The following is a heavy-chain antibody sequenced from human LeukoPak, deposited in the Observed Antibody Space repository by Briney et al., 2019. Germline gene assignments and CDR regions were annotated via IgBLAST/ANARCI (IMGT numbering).Heavy chain of an antibody. D-gene: IGHD3-16*02. J-gene: IGHJ3*02. CDR3: AKSVRITFGGVIGAFDI. Sequence: GGSLRLSCAASVFTFSSYAMSWVRQAPGKGLEWVSAISGSGGSTYYADSVKGRFTISRDNSKNTLYLQMNSLRAEDTAVYYCAKSVRITFGGVIGAFDIWGQGTMVTVSS. CDR1: VFTFSSYA. CDR2: ISGSGGST. V-gene: IGHV3-23*01.